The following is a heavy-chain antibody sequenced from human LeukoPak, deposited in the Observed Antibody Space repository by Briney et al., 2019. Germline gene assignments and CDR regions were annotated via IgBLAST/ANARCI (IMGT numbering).Heavy chain of an antibody. Sequence: GGSLRLSCAASGFTFSSYAMSWVRQAPGKGLEWVSAISGSGGSTYYADSVKGRFTISRGNSKNTLYLQMNSLRAEDTAVYYCAKSDYGVVGYYFDYWGQGTLVTVSS. D-gene: IGHD4/OR15-4a*01. CDR1: GFTFSSYA. V-gene: IGHV3-23*01. J-gene: IGHJ4*02. CDR2: ISGSGGST. CDR3: AKSDYGVVGYYFDY.